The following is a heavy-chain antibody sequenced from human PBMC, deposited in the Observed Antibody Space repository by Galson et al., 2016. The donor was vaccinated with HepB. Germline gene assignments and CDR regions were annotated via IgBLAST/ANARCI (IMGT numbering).Heavy chain of an antibody. J-gene: IGHJ6*02. V-gene: IGHV1-18*01. D-gene: IGHD3-3*01. CDR1: GYSFSSYG. Sequence: SVKVSCKASGYSFSSYGISWVRQAPGQGLVWLGWISTFNGYTKYAQKLQGRVTMTTDTSPSTAYMELRSLRSDDTAVYYCARDGLRFLEWLRDGMDVWGQGTTVTVSS. CDR3: ARDGLRFLEWLRDGMDV. CDR2: ISTFNGYT.